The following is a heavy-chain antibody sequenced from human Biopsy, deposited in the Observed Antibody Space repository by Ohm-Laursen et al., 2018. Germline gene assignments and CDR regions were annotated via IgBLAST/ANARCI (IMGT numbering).Heavy chain of an antibody. CDR3: ARDPHSGWHACFDY. Sequence: SVKVSCKASGGTFINYGISWVRQAPGQGLEWLGGIIPMFGTANYAQMFQGRVTISADESTSTSYMELSSLTTEDTAIDYCARDPHSGWHACFDYWGRGTLVTVSS. D-gene: IGHD1-26*01. CDR2: IIPMFGTA. V-gene: IGHV1-69*13. J-gene: IGHJ4*02. CDR1: GGTFINYG.